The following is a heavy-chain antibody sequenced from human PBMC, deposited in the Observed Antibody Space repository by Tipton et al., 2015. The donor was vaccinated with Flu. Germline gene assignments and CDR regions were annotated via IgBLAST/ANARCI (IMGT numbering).Heavy chain of an antibody. D-gene: IGHD5-24*01. V-gene: IGHV3-49*04. CDR2: IRSKAYGGTT. CDR1: GFTFGDYA. J-gene: IGHJ4*02. Sequence: SLRLSCTASGFTFGDYAMSWVRQAPGKGLEWVGFIRSKAYGGTTEYAASVKGRFTISRDDSKSIAYLQMNSLKTEDTAVYYCTRTKGMATTRAAYWGQGTLVTVSS. CDR3: TRTKGMATTRAAY.